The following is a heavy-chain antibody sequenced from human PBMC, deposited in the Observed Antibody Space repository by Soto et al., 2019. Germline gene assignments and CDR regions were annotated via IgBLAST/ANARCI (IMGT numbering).Heavy chain of an antibody. CDR2: INSGGNT. J-gene: IGHJ4*01. D-gene: IGHD2-15*01. CDR3: AVSVVEKFVY. CDR1: GFGVSNNY. V-gene: IGHV3-66*01. Sequence: PGGSLRLSCAASGFGVSNNYMSWVRQAPGKGLEWVSAINSGGNTYYADSVKGRFTISRDNSKNTVYLQMNSLRAEDTAVYYCAVSVVEKFVYWGHGTLVTVSS.